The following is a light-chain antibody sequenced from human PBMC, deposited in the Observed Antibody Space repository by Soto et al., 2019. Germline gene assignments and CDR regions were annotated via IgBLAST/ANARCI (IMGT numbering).Light chain of an antibody. V-gene: IGKV1-6*01. CDR1: QGIRNE. J-gene: IGKJ1*01. CDR2: GAS. Sequence: AIQMTQSPSSLSASVGDRVTITCRAGQGIRNELGWYQQKPGKAPKLLIYGASILRSGVPSRFSGSGSGTEFTLTVSSLQPEDFATYYCLQAYSFPWTFGQGTKVEIK. CDR3: LQAYSFPWT.